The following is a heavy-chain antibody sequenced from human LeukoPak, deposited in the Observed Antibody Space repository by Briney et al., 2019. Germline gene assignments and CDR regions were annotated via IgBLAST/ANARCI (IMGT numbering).Heavy chain of an antibody. V-gene: IGHV4-34*01. J-gene: IGHJ4*02. CDR3: ASSAKDSSGYYY. Sequence: SETLSLTCAVYGGSFSGYYWSWIRQPPGKGLGWIGEINHSGSTNYNPSLKSRVTISVDTSKNQFSLKLSSVTAADTAVYYCASSAKDSSGYYYWGQGTLVTVSS. CDR1: GGSFSGYY. CDR2: INHSGST. D-gene: IGHD3-22*01.